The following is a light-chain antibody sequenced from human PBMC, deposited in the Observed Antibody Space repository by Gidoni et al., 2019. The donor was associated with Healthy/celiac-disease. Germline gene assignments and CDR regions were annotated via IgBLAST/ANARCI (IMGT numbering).Light chain of an antibody. J-gene: IGKJ2*01. CDR1: QSVLYSSNNKNY. CDR3: QQYYSTPYT. V-gene: IGKV4-1*01. CDR2: WAS. Sequence: DIVITQSPYSLAVSLGERATINCKSSQSVLYSSNNKNYLAWYQQKPGQPPKLLIYWASTRESGVPDRFSGSGSGTDFTITISSQQAEDVAVYYCQQYYSTPYTFGQXTKLEIK.